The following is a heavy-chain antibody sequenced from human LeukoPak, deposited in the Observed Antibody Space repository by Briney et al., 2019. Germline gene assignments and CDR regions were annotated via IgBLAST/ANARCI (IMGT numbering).Heavy chain of an antibody. CDR2: ISGSGGST. Sequence: PGGSLRLSCAASGFTFSSYAMSWVRQAPGKGLEWVSAISGSGGSTYYADSVKGRFTISRDNSKNTLYLQMNSLRAEDTAVYYCAKDLVAVAGIGGGGYYFDYWGQGTLVTVSS. V-gene: IGHV3-23*01. J-gene: IGHJ4*02. D-gene: IGHD6-19*01. CDR3: AKDLVAVAGIGGGGYYFDY. CDR1: GFTFSSYA.